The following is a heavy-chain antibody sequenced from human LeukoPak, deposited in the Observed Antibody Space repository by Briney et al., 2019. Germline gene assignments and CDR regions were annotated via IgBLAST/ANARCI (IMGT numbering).Heavy chain of an antibody. CDR1: GFTFSSYG. D-gene: IGHD3-22*01. CDR3: ARDFSITMIVGRAFDI. V-gene: IGHV3-33*01. CDR2: IWYDGSNK. Sequence: GGSLRLSCAASGFTFSSYGMHWVRQAPGKGLEWVAVIWYDGSNKYYADSVRGRFTISRDNSKNTLYLQMNSLRAEDTAVYYCARDFSITMIVGRAFDIWGQGTMVTVSS. J-gene: IGHJ3*02.